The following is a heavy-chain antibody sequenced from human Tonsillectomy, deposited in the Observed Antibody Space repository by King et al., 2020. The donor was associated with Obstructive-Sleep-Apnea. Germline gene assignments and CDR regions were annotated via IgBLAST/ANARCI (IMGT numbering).Heavy chain of an antibody. V-gene: IGHV3-15*01. J-gene: IGHJ6*02. Sequence: VQLVESGGGLVKPGGSLRLSFAASGFTFSNAWMTWVRQAPGKGLEWVGRIKRKSDGGTTEYAAPVKDRFTISRDDSKNTVYLQMNSLKIEDTALYYCVKGPKVYGMDVWGQGTTVTVSS. CDR3: VKGPKVYGMDV. CDR1: GFTFSNAW. CDR2: IKRKSDGGTT.